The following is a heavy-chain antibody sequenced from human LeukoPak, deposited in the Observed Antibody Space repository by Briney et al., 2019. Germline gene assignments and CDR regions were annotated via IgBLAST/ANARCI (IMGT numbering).Heavy chain of an antibody. CDR3: ARCRNWFDP. Sequence: SETLSLTCTVSGGSISSSSYYWGWIRQPPGKGLEWIGSIYYGGSTYYNPSLKSRVTISVDTSKNQFSLKLSSVTAADTAVYYCARCRNWFDPWGQGTLVTVSS. CDR1: GGSISSSSYY. J-gene: IGHJ5*02. V-gene: IGHV4-39*07. CDR2: IYYGGST.